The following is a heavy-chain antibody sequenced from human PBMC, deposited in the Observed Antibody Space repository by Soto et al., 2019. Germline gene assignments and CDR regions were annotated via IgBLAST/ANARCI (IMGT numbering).Heavy chain of an antibody. V-gene: IGHV4-59*12. CDR3: ARGGVDYYDSSGYYFSPYYFDY. D-gene: IGHD3-22*01. CDR1: GGSMSSYY. J-gene: IGHJ4*02. Sequence: SETLSLTCTVSGGSMSSYYWSWIRQPPGKGLEWIGYIYHSGSTYYNPYLKSRVTISVDRSKNQFSLKLSSVTAADTAVYYCARGGVDYYDSSGYYFSPYYFDYWGQGTLVTVSS. CDR2: IYHSGST.